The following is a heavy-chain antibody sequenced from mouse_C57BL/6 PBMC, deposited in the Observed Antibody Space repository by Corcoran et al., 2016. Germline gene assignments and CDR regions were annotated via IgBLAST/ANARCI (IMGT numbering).Heavy chain of an antibody. Sequence: QIQLVQSGPELKKPGETVKISCKASGYTFTTYGMSWVKQAPGKGLKWMGWINTYSGVPTYADDFKGRFAFSLETSASTDYLQINNLKNEDTATYFCARYYGSSSAWFAYWGQGTLVTVSA. CDR1: GYTFTTYG. J-gene: IGHJ3*01. CDR2: INTYSGVP. V-gene: IGHV9-3*01. D-gene: IGHD1-1*01. CDR3: ARYYGSSSAWFAY.